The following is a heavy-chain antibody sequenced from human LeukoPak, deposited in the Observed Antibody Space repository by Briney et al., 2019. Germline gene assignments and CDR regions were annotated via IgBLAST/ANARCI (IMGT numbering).Heavy chain of an antibody. CDR3: ARYDYGGYYCYGMDV. V-gene: IGHV4-59*01. D-gene: IGHD4-23*01. CDR1: GGSISSYY. CDR2: IYYSGST. J-gene: IGHJ6*02. Sequence: SETLSLTCTVSGGSISSYYWSWIRQPPGKGLEWIGYIYYSGSTNYNPSLKSRVTISVDTSKNQFSLKLSSVTAADTAVYYCARYDYGGYYCYGMDVWGQGTTVIVSS.